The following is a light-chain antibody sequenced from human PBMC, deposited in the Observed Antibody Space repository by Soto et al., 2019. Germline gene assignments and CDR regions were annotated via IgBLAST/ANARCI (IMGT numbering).Light chain of an antibody. CDR2: GET. Sequence: DIQMTQSPYSLSASVGDSVTITCRASQGISNYLAWYQQKPGKTPRLLIYGETTLQSGVPSRFSGSGSGTDFTLTISRLQPEDFATYYCQKYNSYPPTCGGGTKVDIK. V-gene: IGKV1-16*01. J-gene: IGKJ4*01. CDR1: QGISNY. CDR3: QKYNSYPPT.